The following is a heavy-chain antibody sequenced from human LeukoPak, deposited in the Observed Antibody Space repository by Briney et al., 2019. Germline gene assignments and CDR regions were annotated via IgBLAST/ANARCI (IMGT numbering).Heavy chain of an antibody. D-gene: IGHD3-9*01. V-gene: IGHV3-30*03. CDR3: ARSPRHRNDILTGYLLN. Sequence: GGSLRLSCAASGFTFSSYGMHWVRRAPGKGLEWVAVISYDGSNKYYADSVKGRFTISRDNSKNTLYLQMNSLRAEDTAVYYCARSPRHRNDILTGYLLNWGQGTLVTVSS. CDR2: ISYDGSNK. J-gene: IGHJ4*02. CDR1: GFTFSSYG.